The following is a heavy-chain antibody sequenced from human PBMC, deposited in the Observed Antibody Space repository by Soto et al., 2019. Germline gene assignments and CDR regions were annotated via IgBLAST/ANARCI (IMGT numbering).Heavy chain of an antibody. CDR3: ARVAPPGDY. V-gene: IGHV1-46*01. CDR1: GYTFTSYY. CDR2: INPSGGST. Sequence: ASVKVSCKASGYTFTSYYMHWVRQAPGQGLEWMGIINPSGGSTRYAQKFQGRVTMTTDTSTSTAYMELRSLRSDDTAVYYCARVAPPGDYWGQGTLVTVSS. J-gene: IGHJ4*02.